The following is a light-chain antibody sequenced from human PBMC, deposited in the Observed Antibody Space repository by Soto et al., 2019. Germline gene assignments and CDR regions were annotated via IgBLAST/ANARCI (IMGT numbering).Light chain of an antibody. Sequence: SALPQPPSASGSPGQSVTISCTGTSSDVGAYNHVSWYQQHPGKAPKLMIYEVSKRPSGVPDRFSGSKSGNTASLTVSGLQAEDEADYYCSSYAGSNNFFYVLGTGTKVTVL. CDR1: SSDVGAYNH. V-gene: IGLV2-8*01. CDR2: EVS. J-gene: IGLJ1*01. CDR3: SSYAGSNNFFYV.